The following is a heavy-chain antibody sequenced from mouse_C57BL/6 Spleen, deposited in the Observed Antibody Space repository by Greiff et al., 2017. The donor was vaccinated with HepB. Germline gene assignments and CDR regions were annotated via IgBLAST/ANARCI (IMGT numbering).Heavy chain of an antibody. CDR1: GYTFTSYW. Sequence: QVQLQQPGAELVKPGASVKLSCKASGYTFTSYWMHWVKQRPGQGLEWIGMIHPNSGSTNYNEKFKSKATLTVDKSSSTAYMQLSSLTSEDSAVYYCARYYYGSSYRGNAMDYWGQGTSVTVSS. CDR2: IHPNSGST. D-gene: IGHD1-1*01. V-gene: IGHV1-64*01. J-gene: IGHJ4*01. CDR3: ARYYYGSSYRGNAMDY.